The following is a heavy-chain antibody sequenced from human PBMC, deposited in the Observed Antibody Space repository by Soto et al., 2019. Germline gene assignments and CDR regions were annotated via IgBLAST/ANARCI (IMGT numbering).Heavy chain of an antibody. Sequence: PSETLSLTCIVSDGSISGYFWSWIRQPPGKGLEWIGYIYHSGSTYYNPSLKSRVTISVDRSKNQFSLKLSSVTAADTAVYYCARVPGPWGQGTLVTVSS. CDR2: IYHSGST. D-gene: IGHD7-27*01. V-gene: IGHV4-30-2*01. J-gene: IGHJ5*02. CDR1: DGSISGYF. CDR3: ARVPGP.